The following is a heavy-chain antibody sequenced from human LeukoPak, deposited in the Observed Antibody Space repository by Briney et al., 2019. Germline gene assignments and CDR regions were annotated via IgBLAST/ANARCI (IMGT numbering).Heavy chain of an antibody. D-gene: IGHD1-7*01. J-gene: IGHJ4*02. CDR1: GFTFTSSA. V-gene: IGHV1-58*01. Sequence: ASAKVSCKASGFTFTSSAVQWVRQARGQRLEWIGWIVVGSGNTNYAQKFQERVTITRDMSTSTAYMELSSLRSEDTAVYYCAAEGVWNYWTDWGQGTLVTVSS. CDR2: IVVGSGNT. CDR3: AAEGVWNYWTD.